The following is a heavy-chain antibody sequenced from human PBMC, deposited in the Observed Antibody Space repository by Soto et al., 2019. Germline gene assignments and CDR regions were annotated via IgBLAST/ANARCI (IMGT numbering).Heavy chain of an antibody. D-gene: IGHD5-18*01. CDR3: ASGYSYGGPSY. CDR2: MNPRSGGS. Sequence: ASVKVSCKASGYTFTNYHMHWLRQAPGQGLEWMGWMNPRSGGSKYAQAFQDRVTMTTDTSISTASMELTRLTSDDTAIYYCASGYSYGGPSYWGQGTLVTVSS. J-gene: IGHJ4*02. CDR1: GYTFTNYH. V-gene: IGHV1-2*02.